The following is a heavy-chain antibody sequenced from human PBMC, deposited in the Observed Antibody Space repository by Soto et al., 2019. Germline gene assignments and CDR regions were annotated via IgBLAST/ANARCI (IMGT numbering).Heavy chain of an antibody. V-gene: IGHV3-23*01. D-gene: IGHD3-3*01. Sequence: GGSLRLSCAASGFTFGSYAMSWVRQAPGKGLEWVSAISGSGGSTYYADSVKGRFTISRDNSKNTLYLQMNSLRAEDTAVYYCAKARTILRFLEWLKPFDYWGQGTLVTVSS. CDR3: AKARTILRFLEWLKPFDY. CDR2: ISGSGGST. J-gene: IGHJ4*02. CDR1: GFTFGSYA.